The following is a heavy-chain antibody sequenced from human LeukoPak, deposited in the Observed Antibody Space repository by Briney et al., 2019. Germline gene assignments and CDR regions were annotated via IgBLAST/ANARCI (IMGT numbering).Heavy chain of an antibody. V-gene: IGHV4-59*08. CDR1: GGSISSFY. CDR3: ARHFYGSGSYRAYGMDV. Sequence: KASETLSLTCTVSGGSISSFYWSWIRQPPGKGLEWIGYIYSSWSTNYNPSLKSRVTISVATSKNQFSLKVTSVPAADTAVYYCARHFYGSGSYRAYGMDVWGQGTTVTVSS. D-gene: IGHD3-10*01. CDR2: IYSSWST. J-gene: IGHJ6*02.